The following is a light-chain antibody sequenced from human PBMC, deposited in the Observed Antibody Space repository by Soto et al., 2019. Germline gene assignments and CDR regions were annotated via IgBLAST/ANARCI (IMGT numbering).Light chain of an antibody. CDR1: SSDVGNYNY. V-gene: IGLV2-11*01. J-gene: IGLJ1*01. Sequence: QSVLTQPRSVSGSPGQSVTISCTGTSSDVGNYNYVSWYQQHPGKAHKLMIYDVSKRPSGVPDRFSGSKSGNTASLTISGLQAEDEADYYCCSYAGNYYVFGTGTKLTVL. CDR3: CSYAGNYYV. CDR2: DVS.